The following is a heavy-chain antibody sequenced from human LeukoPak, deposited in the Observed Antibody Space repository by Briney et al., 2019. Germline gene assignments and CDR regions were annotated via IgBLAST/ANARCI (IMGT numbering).Heavy chain of an antibody. CDR3: ATDSRILNYFDD. V-gene: IGHV1-24*01. J-gene: IGHJ4*02. CDR2: FDPEDGET. Sequence: ASVKVSCKVSGYTLTELSMHWVRQAPGKGLEWMGGFDPEDGETIYAQKFQGRVTKTEDTSTDTAYRELSSLRSEDTAVYYWATDSRILNYFDDWGQGTLVTVSS. CDR1: GYTLTELS. D-gene: IGHD2-15*01.